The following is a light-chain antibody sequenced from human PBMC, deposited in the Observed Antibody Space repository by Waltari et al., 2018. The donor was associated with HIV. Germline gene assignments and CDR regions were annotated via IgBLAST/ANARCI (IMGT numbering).Light chain of an antibody. CDR3: CSYAGSRRV. CDR1: SSDVGCYKL. Sequence: QSALTQPASVSGSPGQSITISCTGTSSDVGCYKLVSWYQQYPGTAPKLMIYEVNKRPSGISNRFSGSKSGNTASLTISGLQAEDEADYYCCSYAGSRRVFGTGTKVTVL. CDR2: EVN. V-gene: IGLV2-23*02. J-gene: IGLJ1*01.